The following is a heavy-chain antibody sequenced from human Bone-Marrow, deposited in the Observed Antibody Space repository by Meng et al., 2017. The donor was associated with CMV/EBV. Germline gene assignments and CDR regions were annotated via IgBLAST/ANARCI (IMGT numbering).Heavy chain of an antibody. CDR3: ARRRNYDFWSGYSRGAFDI. CDR1: GFTFSDYY. V-gene: IGHV3-66*02. CDR2: IYSGGST. Sequence: GESLKISCAASGFTFSDYYMSWVRQAPGKGLEWVSVIYSGGSTYYADSVKGRFTISRDNSKNTLYLQMNSLRAEDTAVYYCARRRNYDFWSGYSRGAFDIWGQGTMVTVSS. J-gene: IGHJ3*02. D-gene: IGHD3-3*01.